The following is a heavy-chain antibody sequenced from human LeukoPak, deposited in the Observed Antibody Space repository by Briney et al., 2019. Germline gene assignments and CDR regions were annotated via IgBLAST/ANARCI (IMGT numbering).Heavy chain of an antibody. Sequence: ASVKVSCKASGYTFTSFHMHWVRQAPGQGLEWMGIINPSGGSTSYAQKFQGRVFMTRDTSTSTVYMELSSLRSEDTAVYYCARSRVWSDYWGYFDYWGQGILVTVSS. CDR1: GYTFTSFH. CDR2: INPSGGST. J-gene: IGHJ4*02. D-gene: IGHD3-3*01. CDR3: ARSRVWSDYWGYFDY. V-gene: IGHV1-46*01.